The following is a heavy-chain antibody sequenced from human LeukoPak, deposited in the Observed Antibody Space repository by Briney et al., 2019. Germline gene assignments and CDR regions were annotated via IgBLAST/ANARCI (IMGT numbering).Heavy chain of an antibody. D-gene: IGHD3-10*01. CDR3: AGETTMVRGVTPYYFDY. V-gene: IGHV4-61*01. J-gene: IGHJ4*02. Sequence: SETLSLTCTVSGGSVSSGSYYWSWIRQPPGKGLEWIGYIYYSGSTNYNPSLKSRVTISVDTSKNQFSLKLSSVTAADTAVYYCAGETTMVRGVTPYYFDYWGQGTLVTVSS. CDR1: GGSVSSGSYY. CDR2: IYYSGST.